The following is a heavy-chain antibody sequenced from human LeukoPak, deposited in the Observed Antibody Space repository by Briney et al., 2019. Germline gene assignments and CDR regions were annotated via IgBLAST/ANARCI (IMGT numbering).Heavy chain of an antibody. CDR2: INPNSGGT. CDR3: ARDLLGLPLSDY. CDR1: GYTFTGYY. J-gene: IGHJ4*02. V-gene: IGHV1-2*02. Sequence: ASVKVSCKASGYTFTGYYMHWVRQAPGQGLEWMGWINPNSGGTNYAQKLQGRVTMTTDTSTSTAYMELRSLRSDDTAVYYCARDLLGLPLSDYWGQGTLVTVSS. D-gene: IGHD3-16*01.